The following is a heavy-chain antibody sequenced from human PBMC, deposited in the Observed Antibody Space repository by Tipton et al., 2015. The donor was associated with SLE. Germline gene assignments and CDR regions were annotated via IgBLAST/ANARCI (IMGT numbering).Heavy chain of an antibody. J-gene: IGHJ4*02. V-gene: IGHV4-59*11. CDR3: ARDPIAAAGEFDY. Sequence: TLSLTCTVSGGPISSHYWSWIRQPPGKGLEWIGYIYYSESTKYNPSLKSRVTISVDTSKNQFFLKLSSVTAADTAVYYCARDPIAAAGEFDYWGQGTLVTVSS. CDR1: GGPISSHY. CDR2: IYYSEST. D-gene: IGHD6-13*01.